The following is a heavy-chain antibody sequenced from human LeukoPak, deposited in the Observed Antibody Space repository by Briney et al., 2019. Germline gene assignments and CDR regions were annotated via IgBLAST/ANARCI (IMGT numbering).Heavy chain of an antibody. D-gene: IGHD2-2*01. Sequence: SETLSLTCTVSGASINKYYWNWVRQPPGKGLEWVGYFFYSGSTRYNPSLKSRVTISGDMSNNQFSLRLTSLTAADTAVYYCARNAGTKDYYYVMDVWGQGTTVIVSS. J-gene: IGHJ6*02. CDR2: FFYSGST. CDR1: GASINKYY. CDR3: ARNAGTKDYYYVMDV. V-gene: IGHV4-59*08.